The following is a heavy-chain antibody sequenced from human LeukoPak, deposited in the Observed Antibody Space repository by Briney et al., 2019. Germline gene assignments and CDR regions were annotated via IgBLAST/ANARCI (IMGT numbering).Heavy chain of an antibody. CDR3: ARGRYYMDV. CDR1: GFTFTSYW. CDR2: VNSDGSST. J-gene: IGHJ6*03. V-gene: IGHV3-74*01. Sequence: PGGSLRLSCAASGFTFTSYWMHWVRQAPGKGLVWVSRVNSDGSSTTYADSVKGRFTISRDNAKNTLYLQMNSLRAEDTAVYYCARGRYYMDVWCKGTTVTVSS.